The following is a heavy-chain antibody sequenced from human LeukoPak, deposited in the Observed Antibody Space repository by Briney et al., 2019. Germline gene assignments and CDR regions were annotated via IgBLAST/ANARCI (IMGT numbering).Heavy chain of an antibody. CDR3: ARQGSRGYLEY. D-gene: IGHD3-22*01. J-gene: IGHJ4*02. CDR2: IYPAGSDT. Sequence: GASLKISCKGSGYNFTYYWINWVRQMPGKGVEWMGSIYPAGSDTRYSPSFQGLVTISSDKSISTAYLQWSRLKAHDTANYYCARQGSRGYLEYWGQGNLVTVSS. CDR1: GYNFTYYW. V-gene: IGHV5-51*01.